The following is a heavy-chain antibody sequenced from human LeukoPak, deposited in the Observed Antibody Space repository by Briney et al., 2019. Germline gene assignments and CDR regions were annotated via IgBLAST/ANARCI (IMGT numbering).Heavy chain of an antibody. CDR2: IIPIFGTA. J-gene: IGHJ6*03. CDR1: GGTFSSYA. D-gene: IGHD2-2*01. V-gene: IGHV1-69*05. Sequence: SVKVSCKASGGTFSSYAISWVRQAPGQGLEWMGGIIPIFGTANYAQKFQGRVTITTDESTSTAYMELSSLRSEDTAVYYCASSRAAIEGFRHYYYYYMDVWGKGTTVTVSS. CDR3: ASSRAAIEGFRHYYYYYMDV.